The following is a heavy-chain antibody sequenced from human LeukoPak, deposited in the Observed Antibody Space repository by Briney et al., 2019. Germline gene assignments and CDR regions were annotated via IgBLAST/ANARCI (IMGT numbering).Heavy chain of an antibody. CDR2: VENDGTTK. CDR3: VTDLHGINWYVH. D-gene: IGHD3-3*02. CDR1: GFTFSSYE. Sequence: PGGSLRLSCAASGFTFSSYEMNWVRQAPGKGLEWVAFVENDGTTKYYADSVKGRFSISRDNSKNTLFLQMNSLRPDDTSMYYRVTDLHGINWYVHWGQGTLVTVSS. V-gene: IGHV3-30*04. J-gene: IGHJ5*02.